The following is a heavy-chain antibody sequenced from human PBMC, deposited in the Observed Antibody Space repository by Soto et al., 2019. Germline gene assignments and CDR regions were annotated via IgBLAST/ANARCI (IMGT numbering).Heavy chain of an antibody. CDR2: IWHDGGNK. V-gene: IGHV3-33*01. CDR1: GFTFSSYG. CDR3: ARDGEVNPVLGKAS. J-gene: IGHJ5*02. D-gene: IGHD3-16*01. Sequence: QVQLVESGGGVVQPGRSLRLSCAASGFTFSSYGMHWVRQAPGKGLEWVAFIWHDGGNKFYAESVKGRFTISRDNSKNTLYLKMPGLGAEDTARYYFARDGEVNPVLGKASWGQGTLVPAPS.